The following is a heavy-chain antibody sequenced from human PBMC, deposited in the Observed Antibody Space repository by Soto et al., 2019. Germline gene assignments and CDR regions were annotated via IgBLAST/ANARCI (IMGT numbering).Heavy chain of an antibody. CDR1: GYSFTSYW. V-gene: IGHV5-51*01. D-gene: IGHD3-10*01. Sequence: GESLKISCKGSGYSFTSYWIGWVRQMPGKGLEWMGIIYPGDSDTRYSPPFQGQVTISADKSISTAYLQWSSLKASDTAMYYCARGEKYGSGSPYYYYYYGMDVWGQGTTVTVSS. J-gene: IGHJ6*02. CDR2: IYPGDSDT. CDR3: ARGEKYGSGSPYYYYYYGMDV.